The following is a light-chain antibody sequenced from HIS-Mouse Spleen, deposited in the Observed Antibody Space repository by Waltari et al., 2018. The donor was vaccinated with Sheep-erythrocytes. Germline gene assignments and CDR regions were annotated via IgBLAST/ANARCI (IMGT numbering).Light chain of an antibody. CDR2: DAS. CDR3: QQFNSYLYT. J-gene: IGKJ2*01. CDR1: QGISSA. V-gene: IGKV1-13*02. Sequence: AIQLTQSPSSLSASVGDRVTITCRASQGISSALAWYQQKPGKATKLLIYDASSLESGVPSRFSGSGSGTDFTLTISSLQPEDFATYYCQQFNSYLYTFGQGAKLEIK.